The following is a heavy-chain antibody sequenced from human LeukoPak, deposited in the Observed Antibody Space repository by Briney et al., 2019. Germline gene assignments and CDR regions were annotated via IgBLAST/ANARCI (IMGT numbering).Heavy chain of an antibody. CDR1: GYTFTSYY. CDR3: ARGAPDIVVVAAASLGDY. V-gene: IGHV1-46*01. Sequence: ASVKVSCKASGYTFTSYYMHWVRQAPGQGLEWMGIINPSGGSTSYAQKFQGRVTMTRDTSTSTVCMELSSLRSEDTAVYYCARGAPDIVVVAAASLGDYWGQGTLVTVSS. CDR2: INPSGGST. J-gene: IGHJ4*02. D-gene: IGHD2-15*01.